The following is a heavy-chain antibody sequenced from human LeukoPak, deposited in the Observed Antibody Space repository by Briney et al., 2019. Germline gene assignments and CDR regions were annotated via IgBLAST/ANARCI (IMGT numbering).Heavy chain of an antibody. CDR3: ARGYPLDWNYFDY. CDR2: INPSDSIT. D-gene: IGHD3/OR15-3a*01. Sequence: ASVKVSCKASGYTFTSYYMHWVRQAPGQGLEWVGIINPSDSITTYAQKFQGRVTMTRDTSTSTVYMELSSLRSEDSAVYYCARGYPLDWNYFDYWGQGTLVTVPS. CDR1: GYTFTSYY. V-gene: IGHV1-46*01. J-gene: IGHJ4*02.